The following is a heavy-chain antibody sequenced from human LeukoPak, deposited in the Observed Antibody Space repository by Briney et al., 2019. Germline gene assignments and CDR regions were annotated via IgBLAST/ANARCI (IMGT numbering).Heavy chain of an antibody. Sequence: SETLSLTCTVSGGSISSYYWSWIRQPPGKGLEWIGYIYYSGSTNYNPSLKSRVTISVDTSKNQFSLKLSSVTAADTAVYYCARGTGNVVYYYYMDVWGKGTTVTISS. V-gene: IGHV4-59*01. CDR1: GGSISSYY. D-gene: IGHD2-21*01. CDR3: ARGTGNVVYYYYMDV. J-gene: IGHJ6*03. CDR2: IYYSGST.